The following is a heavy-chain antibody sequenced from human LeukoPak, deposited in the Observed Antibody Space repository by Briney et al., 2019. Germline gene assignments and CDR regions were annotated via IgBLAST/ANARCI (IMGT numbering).Heavy chain of an antibody. CDR3: AHLVWEYVGGLDV. V-gene: IGHV3-23*05. CDR2: IYTNGRDT. D-gene: IGHD3/OR15-3a*01. Sequence: PGGSPRLSCAASGFIFRSYGMNWVRQAPGKGLEWVSGIYTNGRDTRYAESVKGRFTISRDNSKNTLYLQMHSLRVEDTAVYYCAHLVWEYVGGLDVWGQGTTVTVSS. J-gene: IGHJ6*02. CDR1: GFIFRSYG.